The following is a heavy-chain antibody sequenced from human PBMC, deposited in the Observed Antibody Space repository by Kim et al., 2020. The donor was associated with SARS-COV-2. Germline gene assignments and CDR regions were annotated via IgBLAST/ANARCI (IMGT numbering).Heavy chain of an antibody. CDR2: ISGDGGST. CDR3: AKDKEGYYGSGSSMDV. CDR1: GFTFDDYA. Sequence: GGSLRLSCAASGFTFDDYAMHWVRQAPGKGLEWVSLISGDGGSTYYADSVKGRFTISRDNSKNSLYLQMNSLRTEDTALYYCAKDKEGYYGSGSSMDVWGQGTTVTVSS. V-gene: IGHV3-43*02. J-gene: IGHJ6*02. D-gene: IGHD3-10*01.